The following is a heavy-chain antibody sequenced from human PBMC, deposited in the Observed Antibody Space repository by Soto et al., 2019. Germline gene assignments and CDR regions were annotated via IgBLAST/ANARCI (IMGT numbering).Heavy chain of an antibody. J-gene: IGHJ3*02. V-gene: IGHV5-51*01. CDR1: GFSFIAYS. Sequence: GDSLKISCKASGFSFIAYSLGWVRQMPGKGLEWMGNIVSSDSNASYSPSFQGQVTISVDKSTSTAFLQWSSLKASDTAMYYCARQAAIAAAGFDAFERWGKGTMVTVS. CDR3: ARQAAIAAAGFDAFER. D-gene: IGHD6-13*01. CDR2: IVSSDSNA.